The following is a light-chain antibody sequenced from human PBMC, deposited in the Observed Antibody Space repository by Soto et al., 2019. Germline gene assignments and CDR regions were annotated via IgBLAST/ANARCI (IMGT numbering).Light chain of an antibody. J-gene: IGKJ1*01. CDR3: QHYHSYSEA. V-gene: IGKV1-5*03. Sequence: DIRMTQSPSTLSGSVGDRVTITCRASQTISSWLAWYQQKPGKAPKLLIYKASTLKSGVPSRFSGSGSGTEITLTISSLQPDDFATYYCQHYHSYSEAFGQGTKVELK. CDR2: KAS. CDR1: QTISSW.